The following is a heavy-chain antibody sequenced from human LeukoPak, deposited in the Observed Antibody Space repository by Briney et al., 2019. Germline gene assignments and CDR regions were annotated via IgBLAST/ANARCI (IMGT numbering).Heavy chain of an antibody. J-gene: IGHJ4*02. V-gene: IGHV4-59*01. CDR2: IYYSGST. CDR3: ATTPSDYPDY. CDR1: GGSISSYY. D-gene: IGHD3-16*01. Sequence: PSETLSLTCTVSGGSISSYYWSWIRQPPGKGLEWIGYIYYSGSTNSNPSLKSRVTISVDTSKNQFSLKLNSVTAADTAVYYCATTPSDYPDYWGQGTLVTVSS.